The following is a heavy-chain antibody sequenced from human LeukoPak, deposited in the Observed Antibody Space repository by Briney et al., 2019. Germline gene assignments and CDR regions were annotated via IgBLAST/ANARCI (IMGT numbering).Heavy chain of an antibody. CDR3: ARRHLVRGVFNYNWFDP. J-gene: IGHJ5*02. D-gene: IGHD3-10*01. CDR2: ISRSSTTI. Sequence: GGSLRLSCAASGFTFSSYSMNWVRQAPGKWLEWVSDISRSSTTIYYADSVKGRFTLSRDNAKNSLYLQMNSLRAEDTAVYYCARRHLVRGVFNYNWFDPWGQGTLVTVSS. V-gene: IGHV3-48*01. CDR1: GFTFSSYS.